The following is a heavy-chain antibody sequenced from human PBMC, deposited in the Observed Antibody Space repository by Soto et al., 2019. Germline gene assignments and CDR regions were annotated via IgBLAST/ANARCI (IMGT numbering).Heavy chain of an antibody. CDR1: GFTFSSYS. CDR2: ISSSSSTI. Sequence: GGSLRLSCAASGFTFSSYSMNWVRQAPGKGLEWVSYISSSSSTIYYADSVKGRFTISRDNAKNSLYLQMNSLRAEDTAVYYCARDFGYCSSTSSATYVDYWGQGTLVTVSS. CDR3: ARDFGYCSSTSSATYVDY. J-gene: IGHJ4*02. V-gene: IGHV3-48*01. D-gene: IGHD2-2*03.